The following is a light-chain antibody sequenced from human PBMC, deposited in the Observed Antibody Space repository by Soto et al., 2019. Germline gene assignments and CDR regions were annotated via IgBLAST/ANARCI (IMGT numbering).Light chain of an antibody. CDR1: QSVSTF. J-gene: IGKJ1*01. V-gene: IGKV3-15*01. CDR3: QQYNNWPPT. Sequence: EVVLTQSPATLSLSPVERAALSCRASQSVSTFLAWYQQKPGQAPRLLIYGASTRATGIPARFSGSGSGTEFTLTISSLQSEDFAVYYCQQYNNWPPTFGQGTKVDIK. CDR2: GAS.